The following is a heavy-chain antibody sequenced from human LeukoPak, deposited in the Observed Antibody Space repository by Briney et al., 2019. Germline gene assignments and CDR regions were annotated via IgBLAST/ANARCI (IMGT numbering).Heavy chain of an antibody. J-gene: IGHJ4*02. Sequence: WVSSISSSSSYIYYADSVKGRFTISRDNAKNSLYLQMNSLRAEDTAVYYCASNWGLGRDYWGQGTLVTVSS. V-gene: IGHV3-21*01. CDR3: ASNWGLGRDY. CDR2: ISSSSSYI. D-gene: IGHD7-27*01.